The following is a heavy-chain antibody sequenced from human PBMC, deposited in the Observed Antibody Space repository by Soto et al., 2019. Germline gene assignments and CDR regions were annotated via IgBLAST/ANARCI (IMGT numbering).Heavy chain of an antibody. V-gene: IGHV3-7*03. Sequence: GGSLRLSCVVSGFSFSTSWMGWVRQAPGDGLEWVATINQDGSETHYVDSVKGRFTISRDSAMNSVSLQMNSLRAEDTAVYYCARDTLWNTAMGVFDHWGQGTLVTVSS. CDR2: INQDGSET. D-gene: IGHD5-18*01. CDR1: GFSFSTSW. CDR3: ARDTLWNTAMGVFDH. J-gene: IGHJ4*02.